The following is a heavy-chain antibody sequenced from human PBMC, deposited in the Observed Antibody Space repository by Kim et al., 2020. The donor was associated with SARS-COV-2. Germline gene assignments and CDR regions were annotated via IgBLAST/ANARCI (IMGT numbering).Heavy chain of an antibody. J-gene: IGHJ5*02. CDR3: ATYDSSGGTFDP. CDR1: GGSISSSSYY. CDR2: IYYSGST. D-gene: IGHD3-22*01. V-gene: IGHV4-39*01. Sequence: SETLSLTCTVSGGSISSSSYYWGWIRQPPGKGLEWIGSIYYSGSTYYNPSLKSRVTISVDTSKNQFSLKLSSVTAADTAVYYCATYDSSGGTFDPWGQGT.